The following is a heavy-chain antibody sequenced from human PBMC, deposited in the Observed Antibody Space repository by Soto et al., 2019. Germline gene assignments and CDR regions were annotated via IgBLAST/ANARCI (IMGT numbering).Heavy chain of an antibody. J-gene: IGHJ5*02. D-gene: IGHD6-19*01. CDR2: TYYRSKWYN. CDR3: ARGRGSPSPYSTGSIAYPHP. Sequence: SQSLSLTCASSGESVATNSAAWNWIRQSPSRGLEWLGRTYYRSKWYNDYAVSVKSRITINPDTSKNQFSLQLNSVTPEDTAVYYCARGRGSPSPYSTGSIAYPHPRRQAPPVTAPQ. CDR1: GESVATNSAA. V-gene: IGHV6-1*01.